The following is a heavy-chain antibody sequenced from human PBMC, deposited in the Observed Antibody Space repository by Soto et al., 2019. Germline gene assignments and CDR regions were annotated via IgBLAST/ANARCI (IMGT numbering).Heavy chain of an antibody. CDR1: GFTFSSYS. V-gene: IGHV3-48*01. CDR2: ISSSSSTI. Sequence: GGSLRLSCAASGFTFSSYSMNWVRQAPGKGLEWVSYISSSSSTIYYADSVKGRFTISRENAKNSLYLQMNSLRAGDTAVYYCARGAYYYDSSGRLGMDVWGQGTTVTVSS. J-gene: IGHJ6*02. CDR3: ARGAYYYDSSGRLGMDV. D-gene: IGHD3-22*01.